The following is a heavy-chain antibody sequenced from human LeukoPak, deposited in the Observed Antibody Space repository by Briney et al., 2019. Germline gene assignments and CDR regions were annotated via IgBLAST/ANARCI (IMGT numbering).Heavy chain of an antibody. CDR3: ARDRVLLWFGEPDNYFVY. J-gene: IGHJ4*02. Sequence: SSVKVSCKASGYIFTGYYMHWVRQAPGHGLEWTGWVNANSGGTNYAQQFQGRVTMTRDTSISTAYMELSRLRSDDTAVYYCARDRVLLWFGEPDNYFVYRGEGTLVTDSS. CDR2: VNANSGGT. CDR1: GYIFTGYY. V-gene: IGHV1-2*02. D-gene: IGHD3-10*01.